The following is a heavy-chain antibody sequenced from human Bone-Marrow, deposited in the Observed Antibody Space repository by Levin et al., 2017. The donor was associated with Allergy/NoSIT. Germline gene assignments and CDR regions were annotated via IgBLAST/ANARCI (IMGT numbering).Heavy chain of an antibody. J-gene: IGHJ3*02. CDR1: GGSISSGRYH. Sequence: PSETLSLTCTISGGSISSGRYHWTWIRQPPGKGLEWIGNFYHGGSPYYNPSLKSRVTISADTSTNQLSLNLSSVTAADTAEYYCASEKVVPGVNGFAFDIWGQGTMVTVSS. CDR2: FYHGGSP. V-gene: IGHV4-31*03. CDR3: ASEKVVPGVNGFAFDI. D-gene: IGHD2-2*01.